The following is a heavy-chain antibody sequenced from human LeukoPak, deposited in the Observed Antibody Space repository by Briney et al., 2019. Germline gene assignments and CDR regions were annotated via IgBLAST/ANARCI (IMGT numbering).Heavy chain of an antibody. CDR2: IIPIFGTA. J-gene: IGHJ5*02. CDR3: ASGDCSSTSCYSWFDP. Sequence: SVKVSCKASGGTFSSYAISWVRQAPGQGLEWMGGIIPIFGTANYAQKFQGRVTITTDESTSTAYMGLSSLRSEDTAVYYCASGDCSSTSCYSWFDPWGQGTLVTVSS. CDR1: GGTFSSYA. V-gene: IGHV1-69*05. D-gene: IGHD2-2*02.